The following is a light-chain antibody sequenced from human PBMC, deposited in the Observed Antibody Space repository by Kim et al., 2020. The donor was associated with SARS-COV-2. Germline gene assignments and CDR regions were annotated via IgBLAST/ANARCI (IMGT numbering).Light chain of an antibody. CDR1: QSVRTN. CDR2: GAS. CDR3: QQFYDLST. J-gene: IGKJ4*01. Sequence: SVSPGEGATLSCMASQSVRTNLAWYQQKPGQAPRLLIYGASTRATGIPARFSGSGSGTEFTLTISSLQSEDSADYYCQQFYDLSTFGGGTKVDIK. V-gene: IGKV3-15*01.